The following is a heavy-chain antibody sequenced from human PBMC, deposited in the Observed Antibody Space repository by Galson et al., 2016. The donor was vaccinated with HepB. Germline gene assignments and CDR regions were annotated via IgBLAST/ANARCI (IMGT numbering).Heavy chain of an antibody. D-gene: IGHD1-26*01. CDR1: GFTFSNYA. CDR2: ISDSGTGT. V-gene: IGHV3-23*01. CDR3: ARNKEVGLRTEWAY. J-gene: IGHJ4*02. Sequence: SLRLSCAASGFTFSNYAMIWVRQAPGKGLEWVSGISDSGTGTWYADSVKGRFTISRDNSKNTVYLQMNNVRVDDTAVYYCARNKEVGLRTEWAYWGQGTLVTVSS.